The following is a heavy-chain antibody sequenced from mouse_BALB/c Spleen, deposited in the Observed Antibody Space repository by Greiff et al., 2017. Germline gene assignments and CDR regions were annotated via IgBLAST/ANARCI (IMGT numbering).Heavy chain of an antibody. V-gene: IGHV2-9*02. J-gene: IGHJ3*01. D-gene: IGHD1-1*02. CDR3: ARSDGRRAWFAY. Sequence: VQRVESGPGLVAPSQSLSITCTVSGFSLTSYGVHWVRQPPGKGLEWLGVIWAGGSTNYNSALMSRLSISKDNSKSQVFLKMNSLQTDDTAMYYCARSDGRRAWFAYWGQGTLVTVSA. CDR2: IWAGGST. CDR1: GFSLTSYG.